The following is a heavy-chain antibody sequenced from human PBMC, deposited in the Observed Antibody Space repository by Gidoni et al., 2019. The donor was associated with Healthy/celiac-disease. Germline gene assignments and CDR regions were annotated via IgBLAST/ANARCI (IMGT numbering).Heavy chain of an antibody. CDR1: GNTFPSLG. CDR2: NNAGNGNT. V-gene: IGHV1-3*01. D-gene: IGHD3-22*01. CDR3: ARANYYDSSGPYYYYYGMDV. J-gene: IGHJ6*02. Sequence: QVQPVQFGGEVKKPGALVKGSCKGSGNTFPSLGKHWVRQAPGQRLEWMGWNNAGNGNTKYSQKFQGRVTITRDTSASTAYMELSSLRSEDTAVYYCARANYYDSSGPYYYYYGMDVWGQGTTVTVSS.